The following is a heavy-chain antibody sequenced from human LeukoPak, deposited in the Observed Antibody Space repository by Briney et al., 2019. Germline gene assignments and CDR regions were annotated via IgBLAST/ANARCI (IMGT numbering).Heavy chain of an antibody. CDR1: GFSFNTYW. Sequence: GGSLRLSCVASGFSFNTYWMSWVRQAPGKGLEWVANIKQDGSEKYYVDSVKGRFTISRDNAKNSVYLQMNRLRVEDTAVYYCARLPDVDTFDPWGQGTLVTVSS. CDR2: IKQDGSEK. V-gene: IGHV3-7*01. CDR3: ARLPDVDTFDP. D-gene: IGHD5-18*01. J-gene: IGHJ5*02.